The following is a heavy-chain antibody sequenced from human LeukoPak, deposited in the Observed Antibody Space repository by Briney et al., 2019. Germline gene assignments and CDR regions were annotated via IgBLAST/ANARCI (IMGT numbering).Heavy chain of an antibody. Sequence: SETLSLTCAVYGGSFSGYYWSWIRQPPGKGLEWIGEINHSGSTNYNPSLKSRVTISVDTSKNQFSLKLSSVTAADTAVYYCARGLSSSPNWFDPWGQGTLVTVSS. CDR2: INHSGST. CDR3: ARGLSSSPNWFDP. CDR1: GGSFSGYY. J-gene: IGHJ5*02. V-gene: IGHV4-34*01. D-gene: IGHD6-13*01.